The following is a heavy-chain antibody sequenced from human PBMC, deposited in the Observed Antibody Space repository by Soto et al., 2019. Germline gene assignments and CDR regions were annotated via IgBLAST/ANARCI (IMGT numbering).Heavy chain of an antibody. J-gene: IGHJ3*02. CDR2: ISAYNGNT. CDR1: GYTFTSYG. D-gene: IGHD5-12*01. V-gene: IGHV1-18*01. Sequence: QVQLVQSGAEVKKPGASVKVSCKASGYTFTSYGIIWVRQAPGQGREWMGWISAYNGNTNYAQKLQGRGTTTTDPSPCTDYMELSSLRSDDTAVYYCARDWTPTDGYNFKGAFAIWGQGPMVTVSS. CDR3: ARDWTPTDGYNFKGAFAI.